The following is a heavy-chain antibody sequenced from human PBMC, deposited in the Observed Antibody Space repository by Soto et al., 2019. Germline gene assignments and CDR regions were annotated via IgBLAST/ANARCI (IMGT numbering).Heavy chain of an antibody. CDR3: ARVRDCSGGTCYSWWFDP. CDR1: GGSISTYY. J-gene: IGHJ5*02. D-gene: IGHD2-15*01. CDR2: IYYSGST. Sequence: SETLSLTCTVSGGSISTYYWSWIRQPPGKGLEWIGHIYYSGSTSYNSSLKSRVTISVDTSKSQLSLKLSSVTPADTAVYYCARVRDCSGGTCYSWWFDPWCQGTLVTVSS. V-gene: IGHV4-59*01.